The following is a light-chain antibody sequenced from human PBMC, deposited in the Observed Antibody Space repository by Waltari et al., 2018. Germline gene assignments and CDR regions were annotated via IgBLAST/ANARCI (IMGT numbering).Light chain of an antibody. V-gene: IGLV1-44*01. CDR2: RHN. CDR1: SSNIGSNL. Sequence: QTVLTQPPSASGTPGQRVTISCSGSSSNIGSNLVNWYQQLPGTAPKLLVYRHNQRPSGVPDRCPGSKSGTSASLAISGRQSEDEADYYCAAWDDSLSGKVFGGGTKLTVL. CDR3: AAWDDSLSGKV. J-gene: IGLJ3*02.